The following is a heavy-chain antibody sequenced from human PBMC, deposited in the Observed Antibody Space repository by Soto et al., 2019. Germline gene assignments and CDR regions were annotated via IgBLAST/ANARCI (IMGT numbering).Heavy chain of an antibody. CDR3: ARERTGTTSMDV. V-gene: IGHV1-8*01. CDR2: MNPNSGNT. CDR1: GYTFTSYD. J-gene: IGHJ6*02. Sequence: ASVKVSCKASGYTFTSYDINWVRQATGQGLEWMGWMNPNSGNTGYAQKFRGRVTMTRNTSISTAYMELSSLRSEHTAVYYCARERTGTTSMDVWGQGTTVTVSS. D-gene: IGHD1-1*01.